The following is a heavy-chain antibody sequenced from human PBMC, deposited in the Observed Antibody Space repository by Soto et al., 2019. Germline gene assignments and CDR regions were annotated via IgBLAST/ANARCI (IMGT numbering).Heavy chain of an antibody. CDR1: GGSVSSGSYY. J-gene: IGHJ4*02. CDR3: ARRRGGNSSGWYGGPFDY. CDR2: IYYSGST. V-gene: IGHV4-61*01. Sequence: SETLSLTCTVSGGSVSSGSYYWSWIRQPPGKGLEWIGYIYYSGSTNYNPSLKSRVTISVDTSKNQFSLKLSSVTAADTAVYYCARRRGGNSSGWYGGPFDYWGQGTLVTVSS. D-gene: IGHD6-19*01.